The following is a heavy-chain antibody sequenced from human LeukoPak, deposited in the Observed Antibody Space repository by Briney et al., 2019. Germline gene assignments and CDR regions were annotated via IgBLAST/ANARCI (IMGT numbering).Heavy chain of an antibody. D-gene: IGHD3-22*01. CDR3: ARDYYDSSGYQGFDY. CDR2: IPYDGSNK. J-gene: IGHJ4*02. V-gene: IGHV3-30*02. Sequence: GGSLRLSCAASGFIFSTYGMHWVRQAPGKGLEWVAFIPYDGSNKYYADSVKGRFTISRDNSKNTLSLQMNSLRAEDTAVYYCARDYYDSSGYQGFDYWGQGTLVTVSS. CDR1: GFIFSTYG.